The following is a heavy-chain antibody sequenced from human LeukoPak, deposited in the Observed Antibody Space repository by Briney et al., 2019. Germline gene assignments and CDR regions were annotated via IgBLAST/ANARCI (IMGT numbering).Heavy chain of an antibody. Sequence: SETLSLTCAASGGSFTNYYWNWIRQSPGRGLEWLGEINYSGISNCNPSLKSRITLSVDTSKNQFSLNLTSVTAADSAIYFFARGRKFSDILTGYYRPAYYFYMDVWGKGTTVIVSS. D-gene: IGHD3-9*01. CDR2: INYSGIS. CDR1: GGSFTNYY. J-gene: IGHJ6*04. V-gene: IGHV4-34*01. CDR3: ARGRKFSDILTGYYRPAYYFYMDV.